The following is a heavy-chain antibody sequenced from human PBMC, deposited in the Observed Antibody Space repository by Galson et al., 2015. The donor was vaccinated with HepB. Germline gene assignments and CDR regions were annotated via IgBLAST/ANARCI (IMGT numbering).Heavy chain of an antibody. J-gene: IGHJ4*02. V-gene: IGHV4-61*01. CDR3: ARGASDVESPHREDYFDY. Sequence: ETLSLTCTVSGGSVSSGSYYWSWIRQPPGKGLEWIGYIYYSGSTNYNPSLKSRVTISVDTSKNQFSLKLSSVTAADTAVYYCARGASDVESPHREDYFDYWGQGTLVTVSS. CDR1: GGSVSSGSYY. D-gene: IGHD3-10*02. CDR2: IYYSGST.